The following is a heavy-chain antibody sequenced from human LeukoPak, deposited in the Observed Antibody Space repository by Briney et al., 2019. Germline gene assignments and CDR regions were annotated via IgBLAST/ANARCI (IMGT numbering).Heavy chain of an antibody. CDR1: GYTFISYG. CDR2: ISAYNGNT. D-gene: IGHD5-18*01. J-gene: IGHJ4*02. V-gene: IGHV1-18*01. CDR3: ARVVDTAMVPYFDY. Sequence: ASVKVSCKASGYTFISYGISWVRQAPGQGLEWMGWISAYNGNTNYAQKLQGRVTMTTDTSTSTAYMELRSLRSDDTAVYYCARVVDTAMVPYFDYWGQGTLVTVSS.